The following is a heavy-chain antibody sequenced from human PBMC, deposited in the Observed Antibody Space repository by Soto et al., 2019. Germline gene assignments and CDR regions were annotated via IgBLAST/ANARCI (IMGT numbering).Heavy chain of an antibody. Sequence: SETLSLTCAVYGGSFSVYHWSWIGQPPGKGLEWIGEINHSGNTNYNPSLKSRVTISADTSKNQFSLHLRSVTAADTAIFYCARRDVIVLPAAILSDKGAGAFDIWGQGTMVTVSS. CDR1: GGSFSVYH. J-gene: IGHJ3*02. CDR2: INHSGNT. V-gene: IGHV4-34*01. CDR3: ARRDVIVLPAAILSDKGAGAFDI. D-gene: IGHD2-8*02.